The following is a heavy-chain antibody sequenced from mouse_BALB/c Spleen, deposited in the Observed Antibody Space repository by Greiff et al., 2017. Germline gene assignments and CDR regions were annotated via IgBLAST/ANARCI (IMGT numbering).Heavy chain of an antibody. Sequence: EVKLQESGPELVKPGASVKMSCKASGYTFTSYVMHWVKQKPGQGLEWIGYINPYNDGTKYNEKFKGKATLTSDKSSSTAYMELSSLTSEDSAVYDCARRAVVARRNAMDYWGQGTSVTVSS. CDR3: ARRAVVARRNAMDY. D-gene: IGHD1-1*01. J-gene: IGHJ4*01. CDR2: INPYNDGT. V-gene: IGHV1-14*01. CDR1: GYTFTSYV.